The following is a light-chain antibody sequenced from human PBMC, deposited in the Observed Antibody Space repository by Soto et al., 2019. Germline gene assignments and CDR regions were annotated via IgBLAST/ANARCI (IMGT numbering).Light chain of an antibody. CDR1: STNIGAGYD. J-gene: IGLJ1*01. CDR3: KSYTSSLSAYV. V-gene: IGLV1-40*01. Sequence: QSVLTQPPSVSGAPGQRVTISCTGSSTNIGAGYDVHWYQQLPGTAPKLIIYGNSNRPSGVPDRFSGSKSGNSASLAIPGLQAEDEADYYCKSYTSSLSAYVFGTGTKLTVL. CDR2: GNS.